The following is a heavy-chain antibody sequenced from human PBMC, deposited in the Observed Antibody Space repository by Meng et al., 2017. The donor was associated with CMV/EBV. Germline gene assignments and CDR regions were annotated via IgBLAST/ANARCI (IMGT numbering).Heavy chain of an antibody. V-gene: IGHV1-2*02. CDR1: GYTFTGYY. CDR3: ARGWYSSSWYANSWFDP. D-gene: IGHD6-13*01. J-gene: IGHJ5*02. Sequence: ASVKVSCKASGYTFTGYYMHWVQQAPGQGLEWMGWINPNSGGTNYAQKFQGRVTMTRDTSISTAYMELSRLRSDDTAVYYCARGWYSSSWYANSWFDPWGQGTLVTVSS. CDR2: INPNSGGT.